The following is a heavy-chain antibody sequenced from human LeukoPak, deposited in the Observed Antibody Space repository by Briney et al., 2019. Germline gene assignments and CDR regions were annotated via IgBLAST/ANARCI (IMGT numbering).Heavy chain of an antibody. CDR1: GFTFSSYG. V-gene: IGHV3-30*18. J-gene: IGHJ6*03. CDR2: ISYDGSNK. CDR3: AKGETYYYYMDV. Sequence: PGGSLRLSCAASGFTFSSYGMHWVRQAPGKGLEWVAVISYDGSNKYYADSVKGRFTISRDNSKNTLYLQMNSLRAEDTAVYYCAKGETYYYYMDVWGKGTTVTVSS. D-gene: IGHD5-24*01.